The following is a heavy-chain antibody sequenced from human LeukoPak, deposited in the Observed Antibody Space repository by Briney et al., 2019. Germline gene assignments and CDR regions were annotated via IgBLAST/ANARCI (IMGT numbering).Heavy chain of an antibody. Sequence: GGSLRLSCTASGFTFDDYGMSWVRQAPGKGLEWVSSINWNGGRTTYADTVKGRFTISRDNAKNSLFLQVNSLRAEDTALYHCARVAAASGHDGGAYSYYFLDVWGKGTTVTVSS. D-gene: IGHD6-13*01. J-gene: IGHJ6*03. CDR1: GFTFDDYG. V-gene: IGHV3-20*01. CDR2: INWNGGRT. CDR3: ARVAAASGHDGGAYSYYFLDV.